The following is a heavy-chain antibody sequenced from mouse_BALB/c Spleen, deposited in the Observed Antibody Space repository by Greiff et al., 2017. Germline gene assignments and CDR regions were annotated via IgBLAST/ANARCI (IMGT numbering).Heavy chain of an antibody. Sequence: QVQLQQSGAGLVKPGASVKLSCKASGYTFTEYIIHWVKQRSGQGLEWIGWFYPGSGSIKYNEKFKDKATLTADKSSSTVYMELSRLTSEDSAVYFCARHEGRIYYGNYVGAMDYWGQGTSVTVSS. V-gene: IGHV1-62-2*01. CDR2: FYPGSGSI. CDR1: GYTFTEYI. J-gene: IGHJ4*01. D-gene: IGHD2-1*01. CDR3: ARHEGRIYYGNYVGAMDY.